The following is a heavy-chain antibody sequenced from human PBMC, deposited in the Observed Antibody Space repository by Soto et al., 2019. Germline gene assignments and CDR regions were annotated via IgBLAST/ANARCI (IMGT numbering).Heavy chain of an antibody. CDR3: AKDVVPDSLVDFEY. CDR2: IIGNGKTT. Sequence: VQLLESGGALVQPGGSLRLSCAASGFAFGIYAMSWVRQAPGKGLDWVSTIIGNGKTTYYADSVKGRFTISRDNSRNTLFLDMNSLRVEETAVYYCAKDVVPDSLVDFEYWGRGTLVSVSS. CDR1: GFAFGIYA. J-gene: IGHJ4*02. V-gene: IGHV3-23*01. D-gene: IGHD2-15*01.